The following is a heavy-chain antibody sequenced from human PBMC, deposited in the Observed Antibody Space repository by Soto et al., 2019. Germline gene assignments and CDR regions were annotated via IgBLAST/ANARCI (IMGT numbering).Heavy chain of an antibody. D-gene: IGHD6-19*01. CDR3: AKGGRQWRVTSDLNY. J-gene: IGHJ4*02. CDR2: VSHDGRNT. CDR1: GFTFSDYA. V-gene: IGHV3-30*18. Sequence: VQLVESGGGVVQPGRSLRLSCAASGFTFSDYAMHWVRQAPGKGLEWVAVVSHDGRNTHYADSVKGRFTISRDSSKNTVSQEMTSRRAEDTGVYDWAKGGRQWRVTSDLNYWGQGALVTVSS.